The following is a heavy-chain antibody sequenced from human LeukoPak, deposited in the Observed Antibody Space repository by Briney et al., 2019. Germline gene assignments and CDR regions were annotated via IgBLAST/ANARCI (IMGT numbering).Heavy chain of an antibody. Sequence: GGSLRLSCAASGFTFSDYYMSWIRQAPGKGLEWVSYISSSGSTIYYADSVKGRFTISRDNAKNSLYLQMNSLRAEDTAVYYCAKVRYGWNDDYYYYGLDVWGQGTTVTVSS. CDR1: GFTFSDYY. CDR3: AKVRYGWNDDYYYYGLDV. J-gene: IGHJ6*02. CDR2: ISSSGSTI. V-gene: IGHV3-11*01. D-gene: IGHD1-1*01.